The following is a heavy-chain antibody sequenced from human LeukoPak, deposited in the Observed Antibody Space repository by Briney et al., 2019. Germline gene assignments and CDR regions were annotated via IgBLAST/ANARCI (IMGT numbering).Heavy chain of an antibody. D-gene: IGHD3-10*01. CDR1: DASISTDTYY. CDR3: ARHFPSRSGRDRHFDY. J-gene: IGHJ4*02. CDR2: IYYTGST. Sequence: SETLSLTCTVSDASISTDTYYWTWIRQPAGKALEWIGRIYYTGSTYYNPSLKSRVTISIDTSKNQFSLKLSSVTAADTAVYYCARHFPSRSGRDRHFDYWGQGTLVTVSS. V-gene: IGHV4-61*02.